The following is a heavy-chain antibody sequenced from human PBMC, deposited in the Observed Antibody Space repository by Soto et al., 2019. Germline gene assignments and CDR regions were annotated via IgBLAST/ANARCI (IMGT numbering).Heavy chain of an antibody. Sequence: VASVKVSCKASGYTFTSYGISWVRQAPGQGLEWMGWISAYNGNTNYAQKLQGRVTMTTDTSTSTAYMALRSLRSDDTAVYYCARVGYCSSTSCPGGGWFDPWGQGTLVTVSS. V-gene: IGHV1-18*01. CDR2: ISAYNGNT. J-gene: IGHJ5*02. CDR3: ARVGYCSSTSCPGGGWFDP. D-gene: IGHD2-2*01. CDR1: GYTFTSYG.